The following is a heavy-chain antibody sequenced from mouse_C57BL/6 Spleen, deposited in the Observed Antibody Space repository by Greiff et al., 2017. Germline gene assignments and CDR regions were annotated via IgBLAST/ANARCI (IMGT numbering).Heavy chain of an antibody. D-gene: IGHD1-1*01. J-gene: IGHJ1*03. Sequence: EVQLVESGGGLVKPGGSLKLSCAASGFTFSDYGMHWVRQAPEKGLEWVAYISSGSSTIYYADTVKGRFTISRDNAKNTMFLQRTSLRSEDTAMYYCGRDDCGSDVWGTGTTVTVSS. CDR2: ISSGSSTI. CDR3: GRDDCGSDV. V-gene: IGHV5-17*01. CDR1: GFTFSDYG.